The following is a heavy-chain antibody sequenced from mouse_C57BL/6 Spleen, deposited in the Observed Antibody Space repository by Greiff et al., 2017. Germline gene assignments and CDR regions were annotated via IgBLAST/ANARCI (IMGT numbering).Heavy chain of an antibody. V-gene: IGHV5-9*01. CDR3: ARQAITTVVEDY. D-gene: IGHD1-1*01. J-gene: IGHJ2*01. Sequence: EVKLVESGGGLVKPGGSLKLSCAASGFTFSSYTMSWVRQTPEKRLEWVATISGGGGNTYYPDSVKGRFTISRDNAKNTLYLQMSSLRSEDTALYYCARQAITTVVEDYWGQGTTLTVSS. CDR1: GFTFSSYT. CDR2: ISGGGGNT.